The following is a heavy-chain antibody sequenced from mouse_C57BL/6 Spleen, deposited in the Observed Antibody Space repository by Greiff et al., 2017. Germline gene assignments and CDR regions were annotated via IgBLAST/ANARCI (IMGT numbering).Heavy chain of an antibody. CDR1: GFNIKDYY. Sequence: EVQLQQSGAELVKPGASVKLSCTASGFNIKDYYMNWVKQRTEQGLEWIGRIDPEDGEPKSAPKFQGKATITAETSSNTAYLQLSSLTSEDTAVYYCAGSYGQRAWFAYWGQGTLVTVSA. CDR2: IDPEDGEP. V-gene: IGHV14-2*01. D-gene: IGHD1-1*02. J-gene: IGHJ3*01. CDR3: AGSYGQRAWFAY.